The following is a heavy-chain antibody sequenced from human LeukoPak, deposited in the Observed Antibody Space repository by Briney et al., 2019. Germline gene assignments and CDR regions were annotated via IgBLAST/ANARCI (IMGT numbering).Heavy chain of an antibody. V-gene: IGHV3-30-3*01. Sequence: GRSLRLSCAASGFTFSSYAMHWVRQAPGKGLEWVAVISYDGSNKYYADSVKGRFTISRDNSKNTLYLQMNSLRAEDTAVYYRARHSFPIVVVTAELDPWGQGTLVTVSS. CDR2: ISYDGSNK. D-gene: IGHD2-21*02. CDR3: ARHSFPIVVVTAELDP. CDR1: GFTFSSYA. J-gene: IGHJ5*02.